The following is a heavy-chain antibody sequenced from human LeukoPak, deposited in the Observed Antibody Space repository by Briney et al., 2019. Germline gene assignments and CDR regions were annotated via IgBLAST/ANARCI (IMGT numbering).Heavy chain of an antibody. V-gene: IGHV5-51*01. CDR2: IYPGDSDT. D-gene: IGHD3-10*01. CDR3: ARQRNYYGSGTPPYYFDY. Sequence: GESLKISCKGSGYSFTSYWIGWVRQMPGKGLEWMGIIYPGDSDTRYSPSSQGQVTISADKSISTAYLQWSSLKASDTAMYYCARQRNYYGSGTPPYYFDYWGQGTLVTVSS. CDR1: GYSFTSYW. J-gene: IGHJ4*02.